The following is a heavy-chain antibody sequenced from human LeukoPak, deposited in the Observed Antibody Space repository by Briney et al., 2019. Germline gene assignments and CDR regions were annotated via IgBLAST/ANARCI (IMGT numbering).Heavy chain of an antibody. V-gene: IGHV3-7*03. D-gene: IGHD2-15*01. J-gene: IGHJ3*02. Sequence: PGGSLRLSCVASGFTFGKYWMSWVRQAPGKGLEWVANIKLDGSEKNYVDSVKGRFTISRDNTKNSLYLQMNSLRAEDTAVYYCASPLDCSGGSCYPPGAFDIWGQGTMVTVSS. CDR1: GFTFGKYW. CDR3: ASPLDCSGGSCYPPGAFDI. CDR2: IKLDGSEK.